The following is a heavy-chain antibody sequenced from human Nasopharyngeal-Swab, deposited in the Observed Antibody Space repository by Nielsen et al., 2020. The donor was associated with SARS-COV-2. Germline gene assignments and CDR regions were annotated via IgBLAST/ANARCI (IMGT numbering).Heavy chain of an antibody. CDR2: MNPNSGNT. CDR1: GYTFTSYD. D-gene: IGHD3-9*01. V-gene: IGHV1-8*01. CDR3: ARGTYYDILTGLMFDP. J-gene: IGHJ5*02. Sequence: ASVKVSCKASGYTFTSYDINCVRQATGQGLEWMGWMNPNSGNTGYAQKFQGRVTMTRNTSISTAYMELSSLRSEDTAVYYCARGTYYDILTGLMFDPWGQGTLVTVSS.